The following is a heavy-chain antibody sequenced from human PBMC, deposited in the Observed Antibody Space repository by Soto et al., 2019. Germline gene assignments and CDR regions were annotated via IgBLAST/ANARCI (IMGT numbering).Heavy chain of an antibody. Sequence: QVQLVQSGAEVKKPGSSVKVSCKASGGTFSSYTISWVRQAPGQGLEWMGRIIPILGIANYAQKFQGRVTITADKSTGKAYLEVSRLRSEGTAGYYCAYGLWFGEAGLISFDYWGQGTLVTVSS. J-gene: IGHJ4*02. CDR1: GGTFSSYT. CDR3: AYGLWFGEAGLISFDY. CDR2: IIPILGIA. D-gene: IGHD3-10*01. V-gene: IGHV1-69*02.